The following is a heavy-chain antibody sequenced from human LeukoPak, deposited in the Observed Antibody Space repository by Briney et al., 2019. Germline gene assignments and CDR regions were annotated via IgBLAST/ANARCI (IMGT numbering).Heavy chain of an antibody. V-gene: IGHV4-30-4*01. Sequence: PSQTLSLTCTVSGGSISSGDCYWSWIRQPPGKGLEWIGYIYYSGSTYYNPSLKSRVTISVDTSKNQFSLKLSTVTAADTAVYYCARESYDYSIFGGMDVWGQGTTVTVSS. CDR2: IYYSGST. D-gene: IGHD4-11*01. J-gene: IGHJ6*02. CDR3: ARESYDYSIFGGMDV. CDR1: GGSISSGDCY.